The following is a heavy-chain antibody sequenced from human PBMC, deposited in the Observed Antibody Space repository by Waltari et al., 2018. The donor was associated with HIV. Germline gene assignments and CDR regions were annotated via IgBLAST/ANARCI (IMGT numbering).Heavy chain of an antibody. CDR2: MKPNLGNT. CDR1: GYTFTSYD. J-gene: IGHJ4*02. V-gene: IGHV1-8*01. CDR3: ARGPVEGGKYPRY. D-gene: IGHD1-26*01. Sequence: QVHLVQSGAEVKKPGASVKVSCKASGYTFTSYDINWVRQATGQGREWIGWMKPNLGNTAYAQKFQDRVTLTRSASKSTAYMELRSLKSEDTAAYYCARGPVEGGKYPRYWGQGTLVTVSS.